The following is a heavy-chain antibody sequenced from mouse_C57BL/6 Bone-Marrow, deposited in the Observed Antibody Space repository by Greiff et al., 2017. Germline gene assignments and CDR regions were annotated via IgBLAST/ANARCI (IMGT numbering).Heavy chain of an antibody. J-gene: IGHJ2*01. D-gene: IGHD1-1*01. CDR1: GYPITSGYY. CDR2: ISYDGSN. CDR3: ASSYYGSSYDYFDY. V-gene: IGHV3-6*01. Sequence: EVKLVESGPGLVKPSQSLSLTCSVTGYPITSGYYWNWIRQLPGNKLEWMGYISYDGSNNYNPSLKNRISNTRGTSKNQFFLELNSVTTEDTATYYCASSYYGSSYDYFDYWGQGTTLTVSS.